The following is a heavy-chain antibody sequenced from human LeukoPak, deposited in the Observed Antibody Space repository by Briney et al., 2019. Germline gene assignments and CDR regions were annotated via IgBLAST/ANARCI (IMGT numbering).Heavy chain of an antibody. Sequence: QPGGSLRLSCAASGFTFSSNWMHWVRQVPGKGLVWVSRINRDGSRTDYADSGKGRFTISRDNAKNTLYLQMNSLRAEDTAVYYCACEGGDYGDPWGQGTLVTVSS. V-gene: IGHV3-74*01. D-gene: IGHD4/OR15-4a*01. CDR3: ACEGGDYGDP. J-gene: IGHJ5*02. CDR2: INRDGSRT. CDR1: GFTFSSNW.